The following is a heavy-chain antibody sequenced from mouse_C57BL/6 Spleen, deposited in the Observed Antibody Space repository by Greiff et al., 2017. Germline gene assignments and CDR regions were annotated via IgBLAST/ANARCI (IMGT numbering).Heavy chain of an antibody. CDR1: GFTFTDYY. V-gene: IGHV7-3*01. CDR3: ARYYGSSHWYFDV. D-gene: IGHD1-1*01. J-gene: IGHJ1*03. CDR2: IRNKANGYTT. Sequence: EVMLVESGGGLVQPGGSLSLSCAASGFTFTDYYMSWVRQPPGKALEWLGFIRNKANGYTTEYSASVKGRFTISRENSQSILYLQMNALRAEDSATYYCARYYGSSHWYFDVWGTGTTVTVSS.